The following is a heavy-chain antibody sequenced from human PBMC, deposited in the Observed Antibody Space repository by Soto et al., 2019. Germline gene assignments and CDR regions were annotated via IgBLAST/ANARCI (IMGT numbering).Heavy chain of an antibody. V-gene: IGHV3-21*01. D-gene: IGHD3-10*01. CDR1: GFIFSAST. CDR3: ARDLGELSAI. Sequence: GGSLRLSCAASGFIFSASTMTLVRQAPGKGLEWVSSISSSSSYIYYADSVKGRFTVSRDNAKNSLYLQMNSLRAEDTALYYCARDLGELSAIWGQGTLVTVSS. J-gene: IGHJ4*02. CDR2: ISSSSSYI.